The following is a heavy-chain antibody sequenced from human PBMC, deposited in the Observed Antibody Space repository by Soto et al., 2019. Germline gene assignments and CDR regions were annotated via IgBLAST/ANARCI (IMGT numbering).Heavy chain of an antibody. V-gene: IGHV3-15*07. CDR3: TGYYYDSSGSRFDY. J-gene: IGHJ4*02. CDR2: IKSKTDGGTT. D-gene: IGHD3-22*01. CDR1: GFTFSNAW. Sequence: GGSLRLSCAASGFTFSNAWMNWVRQAPGKGLEWVGRIKSKTDGGTTDYAAPVKGRFTISRDDSKNTLYLQMNSLKTEDTAVYYCTGYYYDSSGSRFDYWGQGTLVTVSS.